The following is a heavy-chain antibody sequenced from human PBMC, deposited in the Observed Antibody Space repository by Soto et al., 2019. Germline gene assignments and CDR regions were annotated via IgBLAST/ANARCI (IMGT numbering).Heavy chain of an antibody. CDR2: ITFSGNTV. Sequence: GGCLRLSCAASGFTFSDSYMSWIRQAPGKGLEWISYITFSGNTVYYADSLKGRFTISRDNAKNSLYLQMNRLRAEDTAVYYCARVSWREKYGMDVWGQGTTVTVSS. CDR3: ARVSWREKYGMDV. CDR1: GFTFSDSY. V-gene: IGHV3-11*01. J-gene: IGHJ6*02.